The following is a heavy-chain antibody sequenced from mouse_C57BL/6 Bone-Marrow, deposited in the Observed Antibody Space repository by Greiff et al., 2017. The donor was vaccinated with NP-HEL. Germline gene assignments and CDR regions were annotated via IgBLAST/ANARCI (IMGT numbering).Heavy chain of an antibody. Sequence: QVQLQQSDAELVKPGASVKISCKASGYTFTDYTIHWMKQRPEQGLEWIGYIYPRDGSTKYNEKFKGKATLTADKSSSTAYMQLNSLTSEDSAVLFCARGRRLGRRYFDYWGQGTTLTVSS. D-gene: IGHD4-1*01. J-gene: IGHJ2*01. CDR1: GYTFTDYT. V-gene: IGHV1-78*01. CDR2: IYPRDGST. CDR3: ARGRRLGRRYFDY.